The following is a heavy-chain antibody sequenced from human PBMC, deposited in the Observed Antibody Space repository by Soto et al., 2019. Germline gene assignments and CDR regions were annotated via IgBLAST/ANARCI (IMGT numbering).Heavy chain of an antibody. J-gene: IGHJ4*02. Sequence: EVQLVESGGGLVKPGGSLRLSCAASGFTFSSYSMNWVRQAPGKGLEWVSSISSSSSYIYYADSVKGRFTISRDNAKHSLYLQMNSLRAEDTAVYYCARVVHGAFFYFDYWGQGTLVTVSS. CDR3: ARVVHGAFFYFDY. CDR2: ISSSSSYI. CDR1: GFTFSSYS. D-gene: IGHD2-8*01. V-gene: IGHV3-21*01.